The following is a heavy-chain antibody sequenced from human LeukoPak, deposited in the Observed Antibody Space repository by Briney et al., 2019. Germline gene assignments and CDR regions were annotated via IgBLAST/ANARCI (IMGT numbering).Heavy chain of an antibody. CDR2: INWNGGST. CDR3: ARAQTYGDSRLLLDY. D-gene: IGHD2-21*02. V-gene: IGHV3-20*04. CDR1: GFTFGNYG. J-gene: IGHJ4*02. Sequence: PGGSLRLSCAASGFTFGNYGMSWVRQAPGKGLEWVSGINWNGGSTGYADSVEGRFTISRDNAKNSQYPQMNSLRVEDAALYYCARAQTYGDSRLLLDYWGQGTLVTVSS.